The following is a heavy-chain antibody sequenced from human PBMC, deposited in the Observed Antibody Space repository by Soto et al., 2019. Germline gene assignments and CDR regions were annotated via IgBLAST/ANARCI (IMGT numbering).Heavy chain of an antibody. CDR3: ARPGYYDSSGYKRGNAFDI. CDR2: LSAYNGNK. V-gene: IGHV1-18*01. J-gene: IGHJ3*02. Sequence: QVQLVQSGAEVKKPGASVKVSCKASGYTFTSYGIIWVRQAPGQGLEWMGWLSAYNGNKNYAQKLQGRVTMTTDTSTSTDYMELRRLRSDDTAVYYCARPGYYDSSGYKRGNAFDIWGQGTMVTVSS. D-gene: IGHD3-22*01. CDR1: GYTFTSYG.